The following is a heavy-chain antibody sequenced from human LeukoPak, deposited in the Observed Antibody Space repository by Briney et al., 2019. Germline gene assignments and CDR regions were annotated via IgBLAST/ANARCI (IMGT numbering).Heavy chain of an antibody. V-gene: IGHV1-2*02. Sequence: GASVKVSCKASGYTFTGYYMHWVRQAPGQGLEWMGWINPNSGGTNYAQKFQGRVTMTRDTSISTAYMELSSLRSGDTAVYYCARVTLYCSSTSCLSRGADYWGQGTLVTVSS. D-gene: IGHD2-2*01. J-gene: IGHJ4*02. CDR1: GYTFTGYY. CDR3: ARVTLYCSSTSCLSRGADY. CDR2: INPNSGGT.